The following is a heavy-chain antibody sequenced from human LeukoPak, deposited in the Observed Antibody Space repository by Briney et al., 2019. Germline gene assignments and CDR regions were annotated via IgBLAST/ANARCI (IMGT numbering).Heavy chain of an antibody. J-gene: IGHJ3*02. CDR1: GFTFSSYA. Sequence: GGSLRLSCAAPGFTFSSYAMSWVRQAPGKGLVWVSAISGSGGSTYYADSVKGRFTISRDNSKNTLYLQMNSLRAEDTAVYYCAKDLGQPYAFDIWGQGTMVTVSS. CDR2: ISGSGGST. V-gene: IGHV3-23*01. D-gene: IGHD2-2*01. CDR3: AKDLGQPYAFDI.